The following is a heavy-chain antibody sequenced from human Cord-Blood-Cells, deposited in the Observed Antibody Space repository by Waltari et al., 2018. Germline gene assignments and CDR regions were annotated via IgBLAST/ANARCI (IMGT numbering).Heavy chain of an antibody. CDR3: ARALLWFGEPDAFDI. J-gene: IGHJ3*02. CDR2: SSSKSSSI. Sequence: EVQLVELGGGLVKPGGFLILSCAASGSTCSSYSMTWARRAPGKGLDWVTSSSSKSSSIYYADSVKGRFTISRDNAKNSLYLQMNSLRAEDTAVYYCARALLWFGEPDAFDIWGQGTMVTVSS. D-gene: IGHD3-10*01. CDR1: GSTCSSYS. V-gene: IGHV3-21*01.